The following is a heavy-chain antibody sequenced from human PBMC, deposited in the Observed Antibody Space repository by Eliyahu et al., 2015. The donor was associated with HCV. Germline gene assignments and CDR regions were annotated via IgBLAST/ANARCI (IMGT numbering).Heavy chain of an antibody. CDR1: GFTFXXXG. D-gene: IGHD3-3*01. CDR3: ARARRFLEWLTKNWFDP. Sequence: QVQLVESGGGVVQPGRSLRLSCAASGFTFXXXGMXWVRQAPGKGLEWVAVISYDGSNKYYADSVKGRFTISRDNSKNTLYLQMNSLRAEDTAVYYCARARRFLEWLTKNWFDPWGQGTLVTVSS. CDR2: ISYDGSNK. J-gene: IGHJ5*02. V-gene: IGHV3-30*03.